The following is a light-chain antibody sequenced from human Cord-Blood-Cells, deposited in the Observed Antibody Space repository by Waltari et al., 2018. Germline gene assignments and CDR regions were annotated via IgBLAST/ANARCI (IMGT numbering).Light chain of an antibody. V-gene: IGKV3-15*01. J-gene: IGKJ4*01. CDR2: GAA. CDR1: LSVSSN. Sequence: EIVMTQSPATLSVSPGERATLSCRARLSVSSNLSWYQQKPRLTPRPLIYGAATRATGIPGRFSGMRAGTEFTLTISSLQSEDFAVYYCQQYNNWPLTFGVGAKVEIK. CDR3: QQYNNWPLT.